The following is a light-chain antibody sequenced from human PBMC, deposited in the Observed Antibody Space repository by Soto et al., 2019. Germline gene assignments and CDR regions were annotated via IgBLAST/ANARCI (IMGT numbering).Light chain of an antibody. CDR1: QSVSST. CDR2: GAS. CDR3: QQYKSWPLT. V-gene: IGKV3-15*01. Sequence: EIVMTQSPATLSVSPGDRATLSCRASQSVSSTLAWYQQKPGQAPRLLIYGASTRATGFPARFSGSGSGTEFTLTISSLQSEDFAVYSCQQYKSWPLTFGGGTKVEIK. J-gene: IGKJ4*01.